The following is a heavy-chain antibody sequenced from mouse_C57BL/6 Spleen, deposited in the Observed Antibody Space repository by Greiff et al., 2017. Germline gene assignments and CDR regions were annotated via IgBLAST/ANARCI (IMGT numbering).Heavy chain of an antibody. V-gene: IGHV14-3*01. CDR1: GFNIKNTY. D-gene: IGHD1-1*01. J-gene: IGHJ4*01. CDR2: IDPANGNT. Sequence: VQLKESVAELVRPGASVKLSCTASGFNIKNTYMHWVKQRPEQGLEWIGRIDPANGNTKYAPKFQGKATITADTSSNTAYLQLSSLTSEDTAIYYCASYYGSSYNYAMDYWGQGTSVTVSS. CDR3: ASYYGSSYNYAMDY.